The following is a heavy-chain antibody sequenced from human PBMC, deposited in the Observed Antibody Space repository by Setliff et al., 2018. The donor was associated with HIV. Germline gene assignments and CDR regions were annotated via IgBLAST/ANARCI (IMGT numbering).Heavy chain of an antibody. CDR2: IYHTGSS. CDR1: GFSISSRYY. CDR3: ARDPYGITTRDWYFDL. D-gene: IGHD3-10*01. Sequence: SETLSLTCDVSGFSISSRYYWGWIRQSPGKGLGWIGNIYHTGSSYYNPSLNDRATISLDTSKNQFSLKLSSVTAADTAVYYCARDPYGITTRDWYFDLWGRGTLVTVSS. J-gene: IGHJ2*01. V-gene: IGHV4-38-2*02.